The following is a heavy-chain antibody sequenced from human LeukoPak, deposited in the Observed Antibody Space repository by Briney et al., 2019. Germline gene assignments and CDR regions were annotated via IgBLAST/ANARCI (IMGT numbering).Heavy chain of an antibody. J-gene: IGHJ4*02. D-gene: IGHD3-10*01. CDR2: ISYDGSNK. CDR1: GFTFSTYG. CDR3: ARLGVSLTSFDY. V-gene: IGHV3-30*03. Sequence: PGGSLRLSCAASGFTFSTYGMHWVRQAPGKGLEWVAVISYDGSNKYYADSVKGRFTISRDNSKNTLYLQMNSLRAEDTAVYYCARLGVSLTSFDYWGQGTLVTVSS.